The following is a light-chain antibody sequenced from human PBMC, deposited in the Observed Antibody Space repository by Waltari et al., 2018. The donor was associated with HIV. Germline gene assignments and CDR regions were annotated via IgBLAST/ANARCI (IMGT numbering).Light chain of an antibody. Sequence: EIVMTQSPATLSVSPGERATLSCRASQSVSSNLAWYQQKPGQAPRLLIYGASTRATGIPARFSGSASATEFTLTISSLQSEDFAVYYCQQYNNWWTFGQGTKVEIK. J-gene: IGKJ1*01. CDR2: GAS. CDR3: QQYNNWWT. CDR1: QSVSSN. V-gene: IGKV3-15*01.